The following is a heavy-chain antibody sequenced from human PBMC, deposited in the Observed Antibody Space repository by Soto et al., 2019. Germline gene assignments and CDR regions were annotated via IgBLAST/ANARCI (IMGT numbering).Heavy chain of an antibody. Sequence: SETLSLTCTVSGGSISSGDYYWSWIRQPPGKGLEWIGYIYYSGSTYYNPSLKSRVTISVDTSKNQFSLKLSSVTAADTAVYYCARARLTYYYDSSGYSGGSQLSSFFDYWGQGTLVTVSS. J-gene: IGHJ4*02. CDR3: ARARLTYYYDSSGYSGGSQLSSFFDY. CDR1: GGSISSGDYY. V-gene: IGHV4-30-4*01. CDR2: IYYSGST. D-gene: IGHD3-22*01.